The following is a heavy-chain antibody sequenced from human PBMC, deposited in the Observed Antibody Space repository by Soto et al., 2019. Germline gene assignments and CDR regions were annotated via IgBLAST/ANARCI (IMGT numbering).Heavy chain of an antibody. Sequence: QVQLQESGPGLVKPSQTLSLTCTVSGGSISSGGYYWSWIPQHPGMGLEWIGYISYSGSTYYNPSLKSRVTISVDTSKNQFSLKLSSVTAADTAVYYCARATAIATVEHWGQGTLVTVSS. CDR1: GGSISSGGYY. J-gene: IGHJ4*02. CDR3: ARATAIATVEH. CDR2: ISYSGST. D-gene: IGHD2-15*01. V-gene: IGHV4-31*03.